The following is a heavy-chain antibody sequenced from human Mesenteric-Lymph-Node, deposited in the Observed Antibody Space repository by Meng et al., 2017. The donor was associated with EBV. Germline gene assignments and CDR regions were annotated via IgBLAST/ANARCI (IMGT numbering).Heavy chain of an antibody. J-gene: IGHJ4*02. CDR3: ARVPPYDSSYYLSLDY. CDR2: IYHSGNT. V-gene: IGHV4-4*02. CDR1: GDSISSSNW. D-gene: IGHD3-22*01. Sequence: QVQLQESGPGLVKPSGTLSLTCAVSGDSISSSNWWSWVRQSPGKGLEWIGQIYHSGNTNYNPSLKSRVTMSVDKSKNQFSLNVRSVTAADTAVYYCARVPPYDSSYYLSLDYWGQGNLVTVSS.